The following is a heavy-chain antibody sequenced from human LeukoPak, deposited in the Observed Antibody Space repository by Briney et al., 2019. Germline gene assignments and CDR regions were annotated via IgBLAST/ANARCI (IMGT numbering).Heavy chain of an antibody. D-gene: IGHD3-10*01. V-gene: IGHV3-7*04. CDR3: GRGSGRGSVDY. CDR1: GFTFSTYW. CDR2: IKQDGSEK. J-gene: IGHJ4*02. Sequence: GGSLRLSCAASGFTFSTYWMTWVRQAPGKGLEWVANIKQDGSEKYYVDSVKGRFTISRDNAKNSLYLQMNSLRAEDTAVYYCGRGSGRGSVDYWGQGTLVTVSS.